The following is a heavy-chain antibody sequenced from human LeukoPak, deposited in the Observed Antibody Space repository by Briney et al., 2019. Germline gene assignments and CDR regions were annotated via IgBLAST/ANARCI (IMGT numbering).Heavy chain of an antibody. CDR2: INPNSGDT. J-gene: IGHJ4*02. V-gene: IGHV1-2*02. Sequence: ASVKVSCKASGYTFTDYYMHWVRQAPGQGFEWMGWINPNSGDTNYAQKFQGRVTMTRDTSISTAHMELSRLRSDDTAVYYCARANFLYCSSTTCLFDYWGQGTLVIVSS. CDR1: GYTFTDYY. CDR3: ARANFLYCSSTTCLFDY. D-gene: IGHD2-2*01.